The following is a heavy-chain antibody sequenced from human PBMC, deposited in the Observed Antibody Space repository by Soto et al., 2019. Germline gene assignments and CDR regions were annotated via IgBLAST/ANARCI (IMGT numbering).Heavy chain of an antibody. J-gene: IGHJ4*02. V-gene: IGHV3-30*18. Sequence: LRLSCAASGFTFSSYGMHWVRQAPGKGLEWVAVISYDGSNKYYADSVKGRFTISRDNSKNTLYLQMNSLRAEDTAVYYCPKDLVLRYFDWSRPLGYWGRGSMVTASS. CDR3: PKDLVLRYFDWSRPLGY. CDR1: GFTFSSYG. CDR2: ISYDGSNK. D-gene: IGHD3-9*01.